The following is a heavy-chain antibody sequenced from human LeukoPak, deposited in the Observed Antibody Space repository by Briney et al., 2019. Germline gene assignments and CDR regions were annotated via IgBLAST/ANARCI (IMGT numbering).Heavy chain of an antibody. V-gene: IGHV3-21*01. J-gene: IGHJ6*04. Sequence: GGSLRLSCAASGFTFSSYSMNWVRQAPGKGLEWVSSISSRSTYIYHADSVKGRFTISRDNAKNSLFLQMNSLRAEDTAVYFCAKSTRAVMAMMDVWGKGTTVTISS. CDR1: GFTFSSYS. CDR3: AKSTRAVMAMMDV. D-gene: IGHD3-16*01. CDR2: ISSRSTYI.